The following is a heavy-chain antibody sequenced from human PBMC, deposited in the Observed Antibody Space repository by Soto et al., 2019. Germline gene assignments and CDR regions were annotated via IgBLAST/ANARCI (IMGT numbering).Heavy chain of an antibody. D-gene: IGHD6-13*01. V-gene: IGHV4-59*08. Sequence: SETLSLTCTVSGGSISSYYWSWIRQPPGKGLEWNGYIYYSGRTNYNPSLKSRVTISVDTSKNQFSLKLRSVNATDKTVNNCARPIAVGGMNAFDIWGQATMF. CDR3: ARPIAVGGMNAFDI. CDR2: IYYSGRT. CDR1: GGSISSYY. J-gene: IGHJ3*02.